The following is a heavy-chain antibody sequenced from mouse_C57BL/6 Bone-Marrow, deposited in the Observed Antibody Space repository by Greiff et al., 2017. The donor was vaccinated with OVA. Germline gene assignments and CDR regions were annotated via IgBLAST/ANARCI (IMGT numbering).Heavy chain of an antibody. D-gene: IGHD2-2*01. V-gene: IGHV1-52*01. CDR1: GYTFTSYW. Sequence: VKLQQPGAELVRPGSSVKLSCKASGYTFTSYWMHWVKQRPIQGLEWIGNIDPSDSETHYNQKFKDKATLTVDKSSSTAYMQLSSLTSEDSAVYYCARGGGYPLYWYFDVWGTGTTVTVSS. J-gene: IGHJ1*03. CDR2: IDPSDSET. CDR3: ARGGGYPLYWYFDV.